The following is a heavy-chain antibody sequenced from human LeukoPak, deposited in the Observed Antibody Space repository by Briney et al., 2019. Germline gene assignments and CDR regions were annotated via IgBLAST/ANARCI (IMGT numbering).Heavy chain of an antibody. D-gene: IGHD6-19*01. J-gene: IGHJ4*02. V-gene: IGHV3-21*01. CDR3: ARAGIAVAVDY. Sequence: GGSLRLSCAASGFTFSSYSMNWVRQAPGKGLEWVSSISSSSSYIYHADSVKGRFTISRDNAKNSLYLQMNSLRAEDTAVYYCARAGIAVAVDYWGQGTLVTVSS. CDR1: GFTFSSYS. CDR2: ISSSSSYI.